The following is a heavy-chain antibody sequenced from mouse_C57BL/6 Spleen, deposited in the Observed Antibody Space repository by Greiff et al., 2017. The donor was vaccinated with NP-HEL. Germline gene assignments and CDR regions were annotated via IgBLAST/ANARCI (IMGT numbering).Heavy chain of an antibody. D-gene: IGHD2-5*01. Sequence: VQLQQSGAELARPGASVKMSCKASGYTFTSYTMHWVKQRPGQGLEWIGYINPSSGYTKYNQKFKDKATLTADKSSSTAYMQLSSLTSEDSAVYYCARSGSNYFMDYWGQGTSVTVSS. CDR3: ARSGSNYFMDY. V-gene: IGHV1-4*01. CDR2: INPSSGYT. J-gene: IGHJ4*01. CDR1: GYTFTSYT.